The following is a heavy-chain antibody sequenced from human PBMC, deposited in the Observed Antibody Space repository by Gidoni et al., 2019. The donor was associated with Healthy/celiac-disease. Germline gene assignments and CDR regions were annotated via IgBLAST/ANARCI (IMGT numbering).Heavy chain of an antibody. CDR2: INPNSGGT. V-gene: IGHV1-2*02. CDR3: ARPRDFWSGYYELGY. CDR1: GYTFTGYY. D-gene: IGHD3-3*01. J-gene: IGHJ4*02. Sequence: QVQLVQSGAEVKKPGASVKVSCKASGYTFTGYYMHWVRQSPGQGLEWMGCINPNSGGTNYAQKFQGRVTMTRDTSISTAYMELSRLRSDDTAVYYCARPRDFWSGYYELGYWGQGTLVTVSS.